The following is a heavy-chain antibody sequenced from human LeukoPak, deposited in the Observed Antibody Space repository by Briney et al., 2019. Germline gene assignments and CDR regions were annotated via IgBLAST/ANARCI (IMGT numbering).Heavy chain of an antibody. Sequence: GGSLRLSCAASGFNFTDYAVYWVRQAPGEGLDWVSTISILGDTYYPDSVKGRFTLSRDHSQSTLYLQMNSLRVDDTAVYYCVKRGGGNNLFFDYWGQGIVITVSS. CDR2: ISILGDT. D-gene: IGHD1-20*01. V-gene: IGHV3-23*01. CDR1: GFNFTDYA. CDR3: VKRGGGNNLFFDY. J-gene: IGHJ4*02.